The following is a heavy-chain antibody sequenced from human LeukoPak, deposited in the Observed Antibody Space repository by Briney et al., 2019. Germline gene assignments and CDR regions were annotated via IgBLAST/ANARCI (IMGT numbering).Heavy chain of an antibody. CDR2: IKEDGSET. CDR1: GFTFGSYW. V-gene: IGHV3-7*05. Sequence: GGSLRLSCAASGFTFGSYWMTWVRQAPGKGLEWVANIKEDGSETYYVDSVKGRFTISRDNAKNSLSLQMNSLRAEDTAVYYCAKVTTVTTWWGQGTLVTVSS. D-gene: IGHD4-17*01. CDR3: AKVTTVTTW. J-gene: IGHJ4*02.